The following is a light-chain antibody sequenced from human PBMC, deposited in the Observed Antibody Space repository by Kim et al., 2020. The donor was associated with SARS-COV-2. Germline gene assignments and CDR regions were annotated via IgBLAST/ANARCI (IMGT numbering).Light chain of an antibody. CDR1: RYVGSN. J-gene: IGKJ1*01. V-gene: IGKV3-15*01. CDR3: QQYDNWPPRT. Sequence: EIVMTQSPVTLAVSPGERATLSCRASRYVGSNLAWYQQKPGQAPRLLIYGASTRATGIPARFSGGGSGTEFTLTISSLQPEDFAVYYCQQYDNWPPRTFGQGTKVDIK. CDR2: GAS.